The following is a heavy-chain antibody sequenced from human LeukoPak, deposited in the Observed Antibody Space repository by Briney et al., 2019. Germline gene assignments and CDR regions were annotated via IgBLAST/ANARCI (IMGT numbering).Heavy chain of an antibody. Sequence: KFQGRVTMTRDTSISTAYMELSRLRSDDTAVYYCARSAAGTDWFDPWGQGTLVTVSS. J-gene: IGHJ5*02. D-gene: IGHD6-13*01. V-gene: IGHV1-2*02. CDR3: ARSAAGTDWFDP.